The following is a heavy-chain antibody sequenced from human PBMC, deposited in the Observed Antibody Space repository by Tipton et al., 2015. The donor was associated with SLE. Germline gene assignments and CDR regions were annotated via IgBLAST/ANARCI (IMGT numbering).Heavy chain of an antibody. CDR2: IYTSGST. J-gene: IGHJ5*02. CDR1: GGSISSGSYY. D-gene: IGHD1-14*01. Sequence: TLSLTCTVSGGSISSGSYYWSWIRQPAGKGLEWIGRIYTSGSTNYNPSLKSRVTISVDTSKNQFSLKLTSVTAADTAVYYCADIKKRTIMGTYNWFDPWGQGTLVTVSS. V-gene: IGHV4-61*02. CDR3: ADIKKRTIMGTYNWFDP.